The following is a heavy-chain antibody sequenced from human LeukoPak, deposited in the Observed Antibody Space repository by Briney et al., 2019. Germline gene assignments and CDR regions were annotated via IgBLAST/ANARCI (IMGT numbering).Heavy chain of an antibody. CDR2: INPNSGGT. Sequence: GASVKVSCKASGYTFTGYYMHWVRQAPGQGLEWMGWINPNSGGTNCAQKFQGRVTMTRDTSISTAYMELSRLRSDDTAVYYCARDLPIAAAGPINWFDPWGQGTLVTVSS. J-gene: IGHJ5*02. CDR3: ARDLPIAAAGPINWFDP. CDR1: GYTFTGYY. V-gene: IGHV1-2*02. D-gene: IGHD6-13*01.